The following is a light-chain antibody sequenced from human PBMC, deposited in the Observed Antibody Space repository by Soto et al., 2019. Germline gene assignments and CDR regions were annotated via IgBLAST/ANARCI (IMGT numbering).Light chain of an antibody. CDR1: QRITTF. J-gene: IGKJ1*01. Sequence: DIQMTQSPSSLSASVGDRVTITCRASQRITTFLNWYQHKPGIPPKVLIYAASTLRRGVPSRFTGSGSGTDFTLTISSLQPEDFATYYCQQTYSAPWTFGQGTKVEIK. CDR2: AAS. CDR3: QQTYSAPWT. V-gene: IGKV1-39*01.